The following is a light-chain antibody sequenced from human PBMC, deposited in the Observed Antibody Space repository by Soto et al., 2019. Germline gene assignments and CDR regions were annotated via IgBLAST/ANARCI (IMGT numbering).Light chain of an antibody. CDR2: AAS. CDR3: QQLNSYPLT. CDR1: QGISSY. Sequence: DSQLHTSPSFLSASVGDRVTIACRASQGISSYLAWYQQKPGKAPKLLIYAASTLQSGAPSRFSGSGSGTEFTLTISSLQPEDFATYYCQQLNSYPLTFGGGTKVDIK. V-gene: IGKV1-9*01. J-gene: IGKJ4*01.